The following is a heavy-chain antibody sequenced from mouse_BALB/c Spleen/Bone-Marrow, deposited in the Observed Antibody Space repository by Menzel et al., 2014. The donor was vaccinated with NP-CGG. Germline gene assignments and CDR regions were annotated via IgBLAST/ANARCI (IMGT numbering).Heavy chain of an antibody. CDR1: GYTFTSYV. Sequence: LVESGPELVKPGASVKMSCKASGYTFTSYVMHWVKQKPGQGLEWIGYINPYNDGTMYNEKFKGMATLNSDRSSSXAYMELGSLTSEYSAVYYCAKWVNYRYDFDYWGQGTTLTVSS. CDR3: AKWVNYRYDFDY. V-gene: IGHV1-14*01. J-gene: IGHJ2*01. D-gene: IGHD2-14*01. CDR2: INPYNDGT.